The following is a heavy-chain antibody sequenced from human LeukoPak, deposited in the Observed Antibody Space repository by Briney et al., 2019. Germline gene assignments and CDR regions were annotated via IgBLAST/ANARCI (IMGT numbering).Heavy chain of an antibody. J-gene: IGHJ4*02. CDR3: ARERQQQGEDY. Sequence: ASVKVSCKASGYTFTGYYIHWVRQAPGQGLEWLGRINPNRGDTNYAQKFQGRVTLSRDTLFTTVYMELSRLTSDDTAVYYCARERQQQGEDYWGQGTLVTVSS. V-gene: IGHV1-2*06. CDR2: INPNRGDT. D-gene: IGHD6-13*01. CDR1: GYTFTGYY.